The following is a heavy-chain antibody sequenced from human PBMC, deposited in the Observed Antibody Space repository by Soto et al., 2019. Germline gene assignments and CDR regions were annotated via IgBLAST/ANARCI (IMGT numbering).Heavy chain of an antibody. J-gene: IGHJ3*02. V-gene: IGHV3-23*01. CDR1: GLTFSSYA. Sequence: GGSLRLSCAASGLTFSSYAMSWVRQAPGKGLEWVSAISGSGGSTYYADSVKGRFTISRDNSKNTLYLQMNSLRAEDTAVYYCAKATRSGITIFGVVTLDAFDIWGQGTMVTVSS. CDR3: AKATRSGITIFGVVTLDAFDI. CDR2: ISGSGGST. D-gene: IGHD3-3*01.